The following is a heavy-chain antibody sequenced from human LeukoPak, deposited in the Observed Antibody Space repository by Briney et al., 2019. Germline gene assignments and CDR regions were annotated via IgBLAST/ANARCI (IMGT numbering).Heavy chain of an antibody. D-gene: IGHD6-13*01. CDR2: IYTTGST. V-gene: IGHV4-61*02. Sequence: SETLSLTCTVSGGSISSGSYYWSWIRQPAGKGLEWIGRIYTTGSTNYNPSLKSRVTISVDTSKNQFSLKLSSVTAADTAVYYCARVYSSSWYKEFFDSWGQGALVTVSS. CDR3: ARVYSSSWYKEFFDS. CDR1: GGSISSGSYY. J-gene: IGHJ4*02.